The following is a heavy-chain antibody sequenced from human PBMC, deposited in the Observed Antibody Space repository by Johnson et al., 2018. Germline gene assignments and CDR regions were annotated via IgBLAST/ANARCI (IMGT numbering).Heavy chain of an antibody. V-gene: IGHV3-7*01. CDR1: GFTFSAYW. Sequence: VQLVQSGGGLVQPGGSLRLSCEVSGFTFSAYWMSWVRQAPGKGLEWVANIKTDGSEMSYVDSVKGRFTISRDNAKNSLYLQMNSLRAEDTAVYYCARDIGYRQAFDIWGQGTMVTVSS. D-gene: IGHD5-12*01. CDR3: ARDIGYRQAFDI. J-gene: IGHJ3*02. CDR2: IKTDGSEM.